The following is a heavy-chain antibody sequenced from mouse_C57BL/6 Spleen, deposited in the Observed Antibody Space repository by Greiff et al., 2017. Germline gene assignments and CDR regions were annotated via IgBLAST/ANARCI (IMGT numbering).Heavy chain of an antibody. J-gene: IGHJ1*03. V-gene: IGHV7-1*01. CDR1: GFTFSDFY. CDR2: SRNKANDYTT. Sequence: EVKVVESGGGLVQSGRSLRLSCASSGFTFSDFYMEWVRQAPGKGLEWIAASRNKANDYTTAYSASVKGRFIVSRDTSQSILYLKMNALRAKDTAIYYCARNYYGSSYDWYFDVWGTGTTVTVSS. D-gene: IGHD1-1*01. CDR3: ARNYYGSSYDWYFDV.